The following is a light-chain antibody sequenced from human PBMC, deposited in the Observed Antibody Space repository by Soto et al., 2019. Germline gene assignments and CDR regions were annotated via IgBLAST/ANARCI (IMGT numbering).Light chain of an antibody. CDR1: SGDVGHYNY. Sequence: QSALTQPASVSGSPGQSITISCTGSSGDVGHYNYVSWYQQHPGKAPKLIIYEVTKRPSGVSDRFSGPKSGNTASLIISGLQAEDEADDYCTSYTTSRIWVFGGGTKLTVL. CDR3: TSYTTSRIWV. V-gene: IGLV2-14*01. J-gene: IGLJ3*02. CDR2: EVT.